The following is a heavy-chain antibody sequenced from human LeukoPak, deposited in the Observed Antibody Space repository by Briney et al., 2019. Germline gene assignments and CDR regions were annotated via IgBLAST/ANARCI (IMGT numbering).Heavy chain of an antibody. Sequence: PSETLSLTCTVSGGSISSYYWIWIRQPPGKGLEWIGYIYYRGRTNYNPSLKSRATISVDTSKNQFSLKLSSVTAADTAVYYCARVLGCSTTSCYAAYIDSWGQGTLVTVSS. CDR3: ARVLGCSTTSCYAAYIDS. J-gene: IGHJ4*02. CDR2: IYYRGRT. V-gene: IGHV4-59*01. D-gene: IGHD2-2*01. CDR1: GGSISSYY.